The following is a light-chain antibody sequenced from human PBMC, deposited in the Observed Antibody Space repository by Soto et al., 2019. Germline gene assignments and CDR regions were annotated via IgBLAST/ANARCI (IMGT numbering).Light chain of an antibody. CDR1: NMGSES. CDR3: QIWDSSAAAV. V-gene: IGLV3-9*01. J-gene: IGLJ3*02. CDR2: RDS. Sequence: SSELTQPLSVSVALGQTARITCGGNNMGSESVHWYQQRPGQAPVLVIYRDSNRPSGIPERFSGSHSGNTATLTISGAQAGDEADYYCQIWDSSAAAVFGGGTKLTVL.